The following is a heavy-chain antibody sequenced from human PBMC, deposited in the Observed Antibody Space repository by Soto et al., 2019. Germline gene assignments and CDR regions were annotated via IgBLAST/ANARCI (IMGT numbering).Heavy chain of an antibody. Sequence: WASVKVSCKASGGTFSSYAISWVRQAPGQGLEWMGGIIPIFGTANYAQKFQGRVTITADKSTSTAYMELSSLRSEDTAVYYCARGIELETPFDYWGQGTLVTVSS. V-gene: IGHV1-69*06. CDR1: GGTFSSYA. J-gene: IGHJ4*02. D-gene: IGHD1-1*01. CDR2: IIPIFGTA. CDR3: ARGIELETPFDY.